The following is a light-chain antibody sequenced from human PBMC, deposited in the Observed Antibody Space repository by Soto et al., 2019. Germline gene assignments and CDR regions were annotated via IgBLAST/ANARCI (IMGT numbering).Light chain of an antibody. CDR1: QRVSTN. J-gene: IGKJ1*01. V-gene: IGKV3-15*01. CDR2: CAS. Sequence: EIAMTQSPGTLSVSPGERVPLFWLARQRVSTNLAWYQKKSGQAPRLLIHCASTRATGIPARFSGSGSGTEFTLTVSSLQSEDFAVYYCQQYHNWPPWTFGQGTKVDI. CDR3: QQYHNWPPWT.